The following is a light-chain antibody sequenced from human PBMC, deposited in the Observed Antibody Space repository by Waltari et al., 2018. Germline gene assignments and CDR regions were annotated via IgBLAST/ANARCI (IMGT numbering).Light chain of an antibody. CDR3: QSYDTSLSGSNWV. J-gene: IGLJ3*02. V-gene: IGLV1-40*01. Sequence: QSVLTQPPSVSGAPGQRVTVPCTGRSSNLAPGHAFPGYQHLPGTAPKLLIYANNNRPSGVPDRFSGSKSGTSASLAITGLQADDEADYYCQSYDTSLSGSNWVFGGGTKLTVL. CDR2: ANN. CDR1: SSNLAPGHA.